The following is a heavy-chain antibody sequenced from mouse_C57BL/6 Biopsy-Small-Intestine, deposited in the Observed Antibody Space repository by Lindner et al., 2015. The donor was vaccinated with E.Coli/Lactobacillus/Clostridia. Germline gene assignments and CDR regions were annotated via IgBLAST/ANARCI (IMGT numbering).Heavy chain of an antibody. CDR2: ISLYNGGT. J-gene: IGHJ2*01. D-gene: IGHD3-1*01. Sequence: SVKVSCKTSGYPFTGQYFMHWMRQAPGQGLEWMGRISLYNGGTNYAQNFQGRVALTRDPSISTVHMELSSLKSDDTAVYYCARVWVPARSGFDYWGQGTPVTVSS. V-gene: IGHV1-74*01. CDR3: ARVWVPARSGFDY. CDR1: GYPFTGQYF.